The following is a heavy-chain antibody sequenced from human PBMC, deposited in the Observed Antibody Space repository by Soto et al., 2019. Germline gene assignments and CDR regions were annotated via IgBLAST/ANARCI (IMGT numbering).Heavy chain of an antibody. J-gene: IGHJ6*03. CDR1: GYTFTSYG. CDR2: ISAYNGNT. Sequence: ASVKVSCKASGYTFTSYGISWVRQAPGQGLEWMGWISAYNGNTNYAQKLQGRVTMTTDTSTSTAYMELRSLRSDDTAVYYCARGSPSGPYSSSWYSNYYYYMDVWGKGTTVTVSS. CDR3: ARGSPSGPYSSSWYSNYYYYMDV. D-gene: IGHD6-13*01. V-gene: IGHV1-18*01.